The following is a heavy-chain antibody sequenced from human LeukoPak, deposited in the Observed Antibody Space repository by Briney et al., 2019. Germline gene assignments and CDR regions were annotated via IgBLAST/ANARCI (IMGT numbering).Heavy chain of an antibody. J-gene: IGHJ6*02. CDR2: INPSGGST. Sequence: GASVKVSCKASGYTFTSYYMHWVRQAPGQGLEWMGIINPSGGSTSYAQKFQGRVTMTRDTSTSTVYMELSSLISEDTAVYYCARDLAVAGTYYYYYGMDVWGQGTTVTVSS. CDR1: GYTFTSYY. CDR3: ARDLAVAGTYYYYYGMDV. D-gene: IGHD6-19*01. V-gene: IGHV1-46*01.